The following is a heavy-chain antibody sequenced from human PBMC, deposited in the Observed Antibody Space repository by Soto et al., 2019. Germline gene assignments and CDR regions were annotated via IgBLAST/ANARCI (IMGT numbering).Heavy chain of an antibody. Sequence: EVQLVESGGGLVQPGGSLRLSCAASGFTFSSYWMHWVRQAPGKGLVWVSRINSDGSSTSYADSVKGRFTISRDNAKNTLYLHMNSLRAEDTAVYYCARANMDCTNGVCYLSYYDYMDVWGKGTTVTVSS. J-gene: IGHJ6*03. V-gene: IGHV3-74*01. CDR1: GFTFSSYW. CDR3: ARANMDCTNGVCYLSYYDYMDV. D-gene: IGHD2-8*01. CDR2: INSDGSST.